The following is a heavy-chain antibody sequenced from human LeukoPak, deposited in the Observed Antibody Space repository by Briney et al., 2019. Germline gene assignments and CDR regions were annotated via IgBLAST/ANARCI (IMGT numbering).Heavy chain of an antibody. D-gene: IGHD5-12*01. Sequence: ASVKVSCKASGYTFTGYYMHWVRQAPGQGLEWMGWINPNSGGTNYAQKFQGRVTMTRDTSISTAYMELSRLRSDDTAVYYCARGSWLRPYYFDYWGQGTLVTVSS. CDR1: GYTFTGYY. V-gene: IGHV1-2*02. CDR2: INPNSGGT. J-gene: IGHJ4*02. CDR3: ARGSWLRPYYFDY.